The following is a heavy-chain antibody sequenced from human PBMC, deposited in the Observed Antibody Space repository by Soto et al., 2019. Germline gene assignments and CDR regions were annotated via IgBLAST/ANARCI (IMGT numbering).Heavy chain of an antibody. CDR1: GGSINSGSYY. Sequence: PSETLSLTCPVSGGSINSGSYYWSWIRQPPGKGLEWIGYMSNSGSTNYNPSLRGRVTISVDTSKNQFSLKLSSVTAADTAVYYCARGYYYDSSGYYGLDHWGPGTLVTVSS. J-gene: IGHJ4*02. D-gene: IGHD3-22*01. V-gene: IGHV4-61*01. CDR3: ARGYYYDSSGYYGLDH. CDR2: MSNSGST.